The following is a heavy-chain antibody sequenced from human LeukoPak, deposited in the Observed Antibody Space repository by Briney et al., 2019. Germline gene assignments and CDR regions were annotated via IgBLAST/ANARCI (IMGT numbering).Heavy chain of an antibody. CDR2: INAGNGNT. J-gene: IGHJ4*02. CDR3: ARDVMTTVTTDY. D-gene: IGHD4-17*01. V-gene: IGHV1-3*01. Sequence: ASVKVSCKASGYTFTSYAMRWVRQAPGQRLEWMGWINAGNGNTKYSQKFQGRVTITRDTSASTAYMELSSLRSEDTAVYYCARDVMTTVTTDYWGQGTLVTVSS. CDR1: GYTFTSYA.